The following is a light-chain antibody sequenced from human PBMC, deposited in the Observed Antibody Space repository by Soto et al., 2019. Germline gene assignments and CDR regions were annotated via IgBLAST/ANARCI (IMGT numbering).Light chain of an antibody. Sequence: EIVLTQSPDTLSLAPGERATLSCRASQSVSGYLGWYQQKPGQAPRLLIYDASNRAYGVPARFRGSGSGTNCTLTIARLEPEDFAVYYCQQRSNWPYVTFGGGTRV. V-gene: IGKV3-11*01. J-gene: IGKJ4*01. CDR1: QSVSGY. CDR2: DAS. CDR3: QQRSNWPYVT.